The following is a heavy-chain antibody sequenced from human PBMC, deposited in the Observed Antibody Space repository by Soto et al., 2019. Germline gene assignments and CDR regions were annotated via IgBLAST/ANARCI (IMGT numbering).Heavy chain of an antibody. J-gene: IGHJ4*02. V-gene: IGHV3-9*01. Sequence: GGSLRLSCAASGFTFTNYEMNWVRQVPGKGLEWVSGITWNSGHILYADSVKGRFTISRDNAKKSLYLELNSLRPEDTALYYCAKGRSSMIVVVMDYWGQGTPVTVSS. D-gene: IGHD3-22*01. CDR1: GFTFTNYE. CDR3: AKGRSSMIVVVMDY. CDR2: ITWNSGHI.